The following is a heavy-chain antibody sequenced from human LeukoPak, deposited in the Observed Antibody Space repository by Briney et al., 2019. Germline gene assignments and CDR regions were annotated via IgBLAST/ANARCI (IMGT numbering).Heavy chain of an antibody. D-gene: IGHD3-16*01. CDR1: GYSFTNYW. Sequence: GASLQISSKGSGYSFTNYWIACGRQMPGKGLEWMGIIYPGDSDTRYSPSFQGQVTISADKSISTAYLQWSSLKASDTAVYYCARWGRAVSGLSRHTFDYWGRGTLVTVSS. V-gene: IGHV5-51*01. CDR3: ARWGRAVSGLSRHTFDY. J-gene: IGHJ4*02. CDR2: IYPGDSDT.